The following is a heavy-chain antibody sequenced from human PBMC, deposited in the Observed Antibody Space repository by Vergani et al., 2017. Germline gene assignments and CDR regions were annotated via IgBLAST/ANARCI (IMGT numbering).Heavy chain of an antibody. CDR3: AIQPPLGYCSGGSCRAGLMPFDI. D-gene: IGHD2-15*01. V-gene: IGHV3-23*01. Sequence: EVQLLESGGGLVQPGGSLRLSCAASGFTFSSYAMSWVRQAPGKGLEWVSAISGSGGSTYYADSVKGRFTISRDNSKNTLYLQMNSLRAEDTAVDYCAIQPPLGYCSGGSCRAGLMPFDIWGQGTMVTVSS. J-gene: IGHJ3*02. CDR2: ISGSGGST. CDR1: GFTFSSYA.